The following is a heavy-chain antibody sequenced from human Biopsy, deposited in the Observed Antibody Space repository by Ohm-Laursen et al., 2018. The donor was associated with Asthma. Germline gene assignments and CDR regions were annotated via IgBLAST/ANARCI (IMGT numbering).Heavy chain of an antibody. CDR1: GYTFTDYY. Sequence: ASVKVSCKTSGYTFTDYYVMWLRQAPGQGLERMGGLIPVLGTPDHAQMFEGRVTITADESTSTAYMELSSLSSEDTAVYYCARGYSGSDRIVYYYSGLEVWGQGTTVTVSS. V-gene: IGHV1-69*13. CDR2: LIPVLGTP. J-gene: IGHJ6*02. CDR3: ARGYSGSDRIVYYYSGLEV. D-gene: IGHD5-12*01.